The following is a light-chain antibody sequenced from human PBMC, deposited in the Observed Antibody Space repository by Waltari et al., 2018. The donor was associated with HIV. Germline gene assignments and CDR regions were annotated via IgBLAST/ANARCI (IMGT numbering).Light chain of an antibody. CDR3: SSYTSLTTLV. J-gene: IGLJ3*02. CDR2: EVT. V-gene: IGLV2-14*01. CDR1: SGAGHNYTY. Sequence: QSALTQPASLSGSPGQSITFSCTGSSGAGHNYTYVSWYQQHPGKAPKLIIYEVTKRPSGVSSRFSGSKSGNTASLTISGLQPDDEAHYYCSSYTSLTTLVFGGGTKVTVL.